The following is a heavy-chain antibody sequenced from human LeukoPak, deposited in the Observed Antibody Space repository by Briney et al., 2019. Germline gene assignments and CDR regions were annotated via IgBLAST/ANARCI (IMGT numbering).Heavy chain of an antibody. CDR3: ARPGYSSGWYVSQAFDI. J-gene: IGHJ3*02. D-gene: IGHD6-19*01. V-gene: IGHV1-2*02. CDR1: GGTFSSYA. CDR2: INPNSGGT. Sequence: ASVKVSCKASGGTFSSYAISWVRQAPGQGLEWMGWINPNSGGTNYAQKFQGRVTMTRDTSISTAYMELSRLRSDDTAVYYCARPGYSSGWYVSQAFDIWGQGTMVTVSS.